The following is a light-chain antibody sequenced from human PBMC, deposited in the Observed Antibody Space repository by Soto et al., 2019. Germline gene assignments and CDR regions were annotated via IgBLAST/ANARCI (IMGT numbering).Light chain of an antibody. J-gene: IGKJ1*01. Sequence: DIQMTQSPSTLSASVGDRVTITCRASQSISNWLAWYQQKPGKAPKLLIYDASSLESGVPSRFSGSGSGTEFTLTISSLQPDAFATYYCHQYNSYSRTFGQGTKVEIK. CDR1: QSISNW. CDR3: HQYNSYSRT. CDR2: DAS. V-gene: IGKV1-5*01.